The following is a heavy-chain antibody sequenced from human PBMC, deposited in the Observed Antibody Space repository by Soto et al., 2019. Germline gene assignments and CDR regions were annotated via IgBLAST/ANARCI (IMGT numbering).Heavy chain of an antibody. J-gene: IGHJ4*02. Sequence: QVQLVQSETEVKKPGSSVKVSCKASGGTFSSYGITWVRLVPGQGLEWMGGIMPVFDIVNYAQKFQGRVSITAYKSTSTAYMELSSLRSEDTAVYYCARYYDILTGYFGSWGQGTLVTVSS. CDR1: GGTFSSYG. CDR3: ARYYDILTGYFGS. CDR2: IMPVFDIV. D-gene: IGHD3-9*01. V-gene: IGHV1-69*17.